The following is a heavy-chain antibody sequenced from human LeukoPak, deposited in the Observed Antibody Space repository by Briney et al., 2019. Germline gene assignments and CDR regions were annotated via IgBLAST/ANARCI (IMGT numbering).Heavy chain of an antibody. D-gene: IGHD2-15*01. CDR3: ARADFCSGGSCYPYPFDY. V-gene: IGHV3-21*01. Sequence: GGSLRLSCAASGFTFSSYSMNWVRQAPGKGLEWVSSISSSISYIYYADSVKGRFTISRDNAKNSLYLQMNSLRAEDTAVYYCARADFCSGGSCYPYPFDYWGQGTLVTVSS. J-gene: IGHJ4*02. CDR1: GFTFSSYS. CDR2: ISSSISYI.